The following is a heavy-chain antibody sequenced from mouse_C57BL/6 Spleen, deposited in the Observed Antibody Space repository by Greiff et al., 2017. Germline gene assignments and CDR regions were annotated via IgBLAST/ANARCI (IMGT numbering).Heavy chain of an antibody. D-gene: IGHD1-2*01. Sequence: EVQLVESGGGLVKPGGSLKLSCAASGFTFSDYGMHWVRQAPEKGLEWVAYISSGSSTIYYADTVKGRFTISRDNAKNTLFLQMTSLRSEDTAVYYCGRGVLRRWFAYWGQGTLVTVSA. J-gene: IGHJ3*01. CDR1: GFTFSDYG. CDR2: ISSGSSTI. V-gene: IGHV5-17*01. CDR3: GRGVLRRWFAY.